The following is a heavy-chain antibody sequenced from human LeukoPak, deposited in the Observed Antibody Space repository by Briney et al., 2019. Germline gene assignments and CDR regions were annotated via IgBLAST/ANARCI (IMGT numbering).Heavy chain of an antibody. CDR1: GFIFKNYA. J-gene: IGHJ4*02. CDR3: AKNHYTAAAFFDY. CDR2: VNSAGRST. Sequence: GGSLRLSCGVSGFIFKNYAMAWVRQAPGKGLEWVAGVNSAGRSTFYADSVKGRFTISRDNPKNTLFLQMNSLRGEDTAIYYCAKNHYTAAAFFDYWGQGTLVAVSS. D-gene: IGHD2-2*02. V-gene: IGHV3-23*01.